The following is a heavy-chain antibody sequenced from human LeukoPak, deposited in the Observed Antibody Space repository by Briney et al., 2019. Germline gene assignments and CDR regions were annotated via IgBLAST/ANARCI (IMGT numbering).Heavy chain of an antibody. V-gene: IGHV3-53*05. CDR2: IYTGGGT. Sequence: GSLRLSCAVSGFSVRTNFMSWVRQAPGKGLEWVSVIYTGGGTDHADSVKGRFTISRDNSKNTLYLQMNSLRAEDTAVYYCGARGFDYWGQGTLVTVSS. J-gene: IGHJ4*02. CDR3: GARGFDY. CDR1: GFSVRTNF.